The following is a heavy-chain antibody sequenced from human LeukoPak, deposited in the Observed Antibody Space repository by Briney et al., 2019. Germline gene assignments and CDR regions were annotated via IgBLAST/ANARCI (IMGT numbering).Heavy chain of an antibody. V-gene: IGHV4-39*01. Sequence: SETLSLTCTVSGGSISNSNYYWGWIRQPPGKGLEWIGGAYYSGTTYYSPSLKSRVTISVDTSNNQFSLRLGSVTAADTAVYHCARHCCSGPAKRVFDIWGQGTMVTASS. CDR1: GGSISNSNYY. D-gene: IGHD2-15*01. J-gene: IGHJ3*02. CDR2: AYYSGTT. CDR3: ARHCCSGPAKRVFDI.